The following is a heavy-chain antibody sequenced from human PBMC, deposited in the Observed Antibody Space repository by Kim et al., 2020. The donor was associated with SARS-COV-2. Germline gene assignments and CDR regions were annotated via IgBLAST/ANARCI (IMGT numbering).Heavy chain of an antibody. J-gene: IGHJ6*02. CDR3: ARDRDYYYGMDV. CDR1: GLTFSSYW. Sequence: GGSLRLSCAASGLTFSSYWMHWVRKAQGKGLVWVSRIIRDGSSTSYADSVKGRFTISRDNAKNTLYLQMNSLRAEDTAVYYCARDRDYYYGMDVWGQGTTVTVSS. CDR2: IIRDGSST. V-gene: IGHV3-74*01.